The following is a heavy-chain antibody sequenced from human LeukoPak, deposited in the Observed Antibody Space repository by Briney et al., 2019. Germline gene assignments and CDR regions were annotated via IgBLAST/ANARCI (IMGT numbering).Heavy chain of an antibody. CDR3: ARGELENYYYYMDV. CDR2: IIPIFGTA. V-gene: IGHV1-69*05. J-gene: IGHJ6*03. CDR1: GGTFSSYA. D-gene: IGHD3-10*01. Sequence: ASVKVSCKASGGTFSSYAISWVRQAPGQGLEWMGGIIPIFGTANYAQKFQGRVTITTGESTSTAYMELSSLRSEDTAVYYCARGELENYYYYMDVWGKGTTVTVSS.